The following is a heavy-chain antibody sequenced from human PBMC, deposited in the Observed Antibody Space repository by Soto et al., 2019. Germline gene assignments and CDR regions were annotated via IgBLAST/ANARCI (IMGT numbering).Heavy chain of an antibody. CDR1: GIPFSDFA. J-gene: IGHJ4*02. CDR3: ATPGLYYFDSTGTLDY. D-gene: IGHD3-22*01. Sequence: GGSLRLSCAASGIPFSDFAMSWVRQAPGKGLEWVAAISGSGGTKFYADSLKGRLTISRDNSKSTLYLQMDTLRVEDTAVYYCATPGLYYFDSTGTLDYWGQGTLVTVSS. CDR2: ISGSGGTK. V-gene: IGHV3-23*01.